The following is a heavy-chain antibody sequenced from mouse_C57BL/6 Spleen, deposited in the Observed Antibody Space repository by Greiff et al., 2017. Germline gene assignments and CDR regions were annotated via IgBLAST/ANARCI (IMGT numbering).Heavy chain of an antibody. CDR3: ARCGTVVAEYFDV. CDR2: IDPSDSYT. Sequence: QVQLQQPGAELVMPGASVKLSCKASGYTFTSYWMHWVKQRPGQGLEWIGEIDPSDSYTNYNQKFKGKSTLTVDKSSSTAYMQLSSLTSEDSAVYYCARCGTVVAEYFDVWGTGTTVTVSS. V-gene: IGHV1-69*01. CDR1: GYTFTSYW. J-gene: IGHJ1*03. D-gene: IGHD1-1*01.